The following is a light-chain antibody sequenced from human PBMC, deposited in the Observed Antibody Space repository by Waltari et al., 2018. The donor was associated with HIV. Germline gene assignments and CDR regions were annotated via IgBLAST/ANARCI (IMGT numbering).Light chain of an antibody. V-gene: IGLV3-25*03. CDR2: KDI. J-gene: IGLJ3*02. Sequence: SYELTQTPSVSVSPGQTATISCSRGALPKKYSSWYGQKPGLSPVLIIYKDIERPSGIPERISGSRSGTGVTLTISDVQAEDEGDYYCQSTDHDGTWVFGGGTKLTV. CDR1: ALPKKY. CDR3: QSTDHDGTWV.